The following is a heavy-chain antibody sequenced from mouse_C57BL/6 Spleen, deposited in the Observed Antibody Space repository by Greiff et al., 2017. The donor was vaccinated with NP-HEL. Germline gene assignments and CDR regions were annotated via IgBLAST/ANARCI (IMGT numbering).Heavy chain of an antibody. CDR1: GYTFTDYN. D-gene: IGHD2-1*01. Sequence: EVQLQQSGPELVKPGASVKLSCKASGYTFTDYNMHWVKQSHGQSLEWIGYINPNNGGTSYNQKFKGKATLTVNKSSSTAYMELRSLTSEDSAVYYCSMIYYGNYYAMDYWGQGTSVTVSS. CDR3: SMIYYGNYYAMDY. CDR2: INPNNGGT. V-gene: IGHV1-22*01. J-gene: IGHJ4*01.